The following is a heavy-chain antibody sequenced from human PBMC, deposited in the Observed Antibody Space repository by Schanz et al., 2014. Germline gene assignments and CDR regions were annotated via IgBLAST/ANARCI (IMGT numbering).Heavy chain of an antibody. CDR1: GGSGSSGGDY. D-gene: IGHD4-17*01. CDR3: ARDRGHGDLPGDI. V-gene: IGHV4-31*03. J-gene: IGHJ3*02. Sequence: QVQLQESGPGLVKPSQTLSLTCTVSGGSGSSGGDYWRWIRQHPGQGPETIGFISYSGSTYYNPSLKRRVTITVDTSKNQFSLNLSSATAADTAVYYCARDRGHGDLPGDIWGQGTMVTVSS. CDR2: ISYSGST.